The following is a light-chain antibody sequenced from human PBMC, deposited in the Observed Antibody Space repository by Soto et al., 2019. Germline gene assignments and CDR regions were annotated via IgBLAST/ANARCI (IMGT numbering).Light chain of an antibody. CDR3: QVWDLSSDHV. Sequence: SYVLTQPPSVSVAPGQTARITCGGNDIGDKAVHWYQQKPGQAPVLVVYDDSDRPSGIPERFSGSNSGNTATLTISRVEVGDEADYYCQVWDLSSDHVFGGGTQLTVL. J-gene: IGLJ7*01. V-gene: IGLV3-21*02. CDR1: DIGDKA. CDR2: DDS.